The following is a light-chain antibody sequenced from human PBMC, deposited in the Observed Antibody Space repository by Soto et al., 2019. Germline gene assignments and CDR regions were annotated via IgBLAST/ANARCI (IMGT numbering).Light chain of an antibody. CDR3: QTWGTGFVI. Sequence: QAVVTQSPSASASLGASVKLTCTLSSRQSSYAIAWHQQQPEKGPRYLMKVNSDGSHSKGDGIPDRFSGSSSRAERYLTISSLQSEDEADYYCQTWGTGFVIFGGGTKVTVL. CDR1: SRQSSYA. CDR2: VNSDGSH. J-gene: IGLJ2*01. V-gene: IGLV4-69*01.